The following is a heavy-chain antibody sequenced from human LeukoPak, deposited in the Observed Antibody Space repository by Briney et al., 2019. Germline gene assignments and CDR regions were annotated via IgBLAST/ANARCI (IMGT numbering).Heavy chain of an antibody. CDR1: GFPLSGYW. J-gene: IGHJ3*02. CDR2: INSDGSST. D-gene: IGHD3-10*01. CDR3: ARPSGSYYYDAFDI. Sequence: GGALRLSFAAPGFPLSGYWVHLVRPTPGEGRGLGSRINSDGSSTSYADSVKGRFTISRDNAKKTLYLQMNSLRAEDTAVYYCARPSGSYYYDAFDIWGQGTMVTVPS. V-gene: IGHV3-74*01.